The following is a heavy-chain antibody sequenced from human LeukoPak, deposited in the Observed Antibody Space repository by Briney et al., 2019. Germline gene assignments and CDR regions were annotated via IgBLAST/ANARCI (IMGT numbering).Heavy chain of an antibody. V-gene: IGHV3-23*01. D-gene: IGHD1-26*01. CDR2: ISGSGAST. CDR3: AKDVGKWESLHFFDY. J-gene: IGHJ4*02. Sequence: GGSLRLSCLTSGFTLSTNAMSWVRQAPGKGLERISGISGSGASTYYADSVKGRFTISRDDSRNTLYLQMNSLRGDDTAVYYCAKDVGKWESLHFFDYWGQGTLVTVSS. CDR1: GFTLSTNA.